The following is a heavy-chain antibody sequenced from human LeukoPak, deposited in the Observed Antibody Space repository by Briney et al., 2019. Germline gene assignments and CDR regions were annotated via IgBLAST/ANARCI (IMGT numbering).Heavy chain of an antibody. CDR3: VRDYNWGCDY. D-gene: IGHD1-1*01. Sequence: GGSLRLSCAASGFTFSHHGMHWVRQAPGKGLEWAAFIRNDGSNHYYADSVKGRFTISRDNSKNNVYLQMYSLRVEDTSIYYCVRDYNWGCDYWGQGTVVTVSS. V-gene: IGHV3-30*02. CDR1: GFTFSHHG. J-gene: IGHJ4*02. CDR2: IRNDGSNH.